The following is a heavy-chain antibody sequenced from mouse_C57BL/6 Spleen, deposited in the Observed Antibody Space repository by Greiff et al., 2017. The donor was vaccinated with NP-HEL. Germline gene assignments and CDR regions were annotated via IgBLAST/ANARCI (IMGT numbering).Heavy chain of an antibody. CDR1: GYAFSSSW. Sequence: VQLHESGPELVKPGASVKISCKASGYAFSSSWMNWVKQRPGKGLEWIGRIYPGDGDTNYNGKFKGKATLTADKSSSTAYMQLSSLTSEDSAVYFCAREGVTTVVPYFDYWGQGTTLTVSS. J-gene: IGHJ2*01. CDR3: AREGVTTVVPYFDY. V-gene: IGHV1-82*01. CDR2: IYPGDGDT. D-gene: IGHD1-1*01.